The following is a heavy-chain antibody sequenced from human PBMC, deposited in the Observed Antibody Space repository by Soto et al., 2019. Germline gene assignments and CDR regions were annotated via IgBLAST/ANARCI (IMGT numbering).Heavy chain of an antibody. CDR3: AKDLSEQDSSPNGFDP. CDR1: GGTFSSYA. CDR2: IIPIFGTA. D-gene: IGHD6-13*01. J-gene: IGHJ5*02. V-gene: IGHV1-69*13. Sequence: SVKVSCKASGGTFSSYAISWVRQAPGQGLEWMGGIIPIFGTANYAQKFQGRVTITADESTSTAYMELSSLRSEDTAVYYCAKDLSEQDSSPNGFDPWGQGTLVTVSS.